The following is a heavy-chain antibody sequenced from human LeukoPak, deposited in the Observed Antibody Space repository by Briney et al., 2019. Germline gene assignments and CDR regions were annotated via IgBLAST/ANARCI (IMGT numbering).Heavy chain of an antibody. D-gene: IGHD4-17*01. CDR1: GFTFSSYS. CDR3: ARDYGDYPGYFQH. Sequence: GGSLRLSCAASGFTFSSYSMNWIRQAPGKGLEWVSSISSSSSYIYYADSVKGRFTISRDNAKNSLYLQMNSLRAEDTAVYYCARDYGDYPGYFQHWGQGTLVTVSS. J-gene: IGHJ1*01. V-gene: IGHV3-21*01. CDR2: ISSSSSYI.